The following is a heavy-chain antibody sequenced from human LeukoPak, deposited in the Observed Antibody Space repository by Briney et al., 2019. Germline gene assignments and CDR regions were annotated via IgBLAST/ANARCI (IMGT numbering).Heavy chain of an antibody. J-gene: IGHJ4*02. CDR3: ARDFCSGGSCYWRFDY. V-gene: IGHV6-1*01. Sequence: SQTLSLTCVISGDSVSSNSAAWNWIRQSPSRGLEWLGRTYYRSKLSNDYAVSVKSRITINPDTSKNQFSLQLNSVTPEDTAVYYCARDFCSGGSCYWRFDYWGQGSLVTVSS. CDR1: GDSVSSNSAA. D-gene: IGHD2-15*01. CDR2: TYYRSKLSN.